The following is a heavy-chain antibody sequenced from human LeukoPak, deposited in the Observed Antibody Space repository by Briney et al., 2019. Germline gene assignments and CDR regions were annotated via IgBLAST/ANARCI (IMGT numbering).Heavy chain of an antibody. D-gene: IGHD3-9*01. Sequence: GGSLRLSCAASGFTFSSYSMNWVRQAPGKGLEWVSSISSSSSYIYYADSVKGRFTISRDNAKNSLYLQMNCLRAEDTAVYYCARVAHYDILTGYGFDYWGQGTLVTVSS. J-gene: IGHJ4*02. CDR1: GFTFSSYS. V-gene: IGHV3-21*01. CDR2: ISSSSSYI. CDR3: ARVAHYDILTGYGFDY.